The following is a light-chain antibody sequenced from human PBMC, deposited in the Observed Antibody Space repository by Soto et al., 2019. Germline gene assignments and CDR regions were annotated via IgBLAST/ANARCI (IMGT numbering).Light chain of an antibody. V-gene: IGKV1-39*01. J-gene: IGKJ4*01. CDR1: QSISNY. Sequence: DIQMTQSPSSLSASVGDRVTTTCRASQSISNYLNWYQQKPGKAPKLLIYAASSLQSGVPSRFSGSGSGTDFTLTISSLQPEDFATYYCQQSYSTPQELTFGGGTKVEI. CDR2: AAS. CDR3: QQSYSTPQELT.